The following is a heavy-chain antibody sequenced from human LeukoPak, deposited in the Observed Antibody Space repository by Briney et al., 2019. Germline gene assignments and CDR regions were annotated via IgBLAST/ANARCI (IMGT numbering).Heavy chain of an antibody. V-gene: IGHV3-23*01. Sequence: GGSLTLSCAASGFTFSSHAMSWVRQAPGKGLEWVSATSGSGGSTYYADSVKGRFTISRDNSKNTLYLQMNSLRAEDTAVYYCAKDLGKWELLSAFDIWGQGTMVTVSS. CDR3: AKDLGKWELLSAFDI. CDR1: GFTFSSHA. D-gene: IGHD1-26*01. CDR2: TSGSGGST. J-gene: IGHJ3*02.